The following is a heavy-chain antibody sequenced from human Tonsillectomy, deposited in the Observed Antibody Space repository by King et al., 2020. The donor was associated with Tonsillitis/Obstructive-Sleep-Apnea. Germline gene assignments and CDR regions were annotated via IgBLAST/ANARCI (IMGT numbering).Heavy chain of an antibody. CDR2: IIPIFGIA. V-gene: IGHV1-69*17. CDR3: ARDVVVVVAATLSQGKGFDP. J-gene: IGHJ5*02. Sequence: PLVQSGAEVKKPGSSVKVSCKASGGTFSSYAISWVRQATGQGLEWMGGIIPIFGIANYAQKFQGRVTITADKSTSTDYMELSSLRSEDTAVYYCARDVVVVVAATLSQGKGFDPWGQGTLVTVSS. CDR1: GGTFSSYA. D-gene: IGHD2-15*01.